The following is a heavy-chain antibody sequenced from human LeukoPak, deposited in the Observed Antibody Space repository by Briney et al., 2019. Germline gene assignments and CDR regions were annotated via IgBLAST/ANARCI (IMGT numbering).Heavy chain of an antibody. V-gene: IGHV3-23*01. CDR2: ISGSGGST. Sequence: GGSLRLSCAASGFTFSSYAMSWVRQAPGKGLEWVSAISGSGGSTYYADSVKGRFTISRDNSKNTLYLQMNSLRAEDTAVYYCAKEDKTIFGVVITKWVLDYWGQGTLVTVSS. J-gene: IGHJ4*02. CDR1: GFTFSSYA. D-gene: IGHD3-3*01. CDR3: AKEDKTIFGVVITKWVLDY.